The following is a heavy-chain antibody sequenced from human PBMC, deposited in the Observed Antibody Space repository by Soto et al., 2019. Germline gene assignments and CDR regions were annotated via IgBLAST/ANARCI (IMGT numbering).Heavy chain of an antibody. D-gene: IGHD3-10*01. Sequence: EVQLLESGGGLVQPGGSLRLSCAASGFTFNNYAMSWVRQAPGKGLEWVSAISGGGDTTSYADSVKGRFTVSRDGSKNTLYLQMNGLRAEDTAVYYCAKGRGGSGSLTPRVDFWGQGTLVTVSS. CDR2: ISGGGDTT. V-gene: IGHV3-23*01. CDR1: GFTFNNYA. J-gene: IGHJ4*02. CDR3: AKGRGGSGSLTPRVDF.